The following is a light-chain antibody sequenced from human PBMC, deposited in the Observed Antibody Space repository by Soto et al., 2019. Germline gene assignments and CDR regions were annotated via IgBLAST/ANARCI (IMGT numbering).Light chain of an antibody. V-gene: IGKV3-15*01. CDR3: QQYNNWLT. CDR1: ESVGSN. J-gene: IGKJ4*01. Sequence: EVGMTQSPATLSVFPRERVTLSCRASESVGSNLAWYQQKPGQAPRLLIYGASTRATGVPARFSGSGSGTEFTLTISSLQSEDFALYYCQQYNNWLTFGGGTKVEIE. CDR2: GAS.